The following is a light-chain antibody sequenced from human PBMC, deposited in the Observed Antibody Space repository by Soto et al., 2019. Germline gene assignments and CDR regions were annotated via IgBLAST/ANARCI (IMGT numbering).Light chain of an antibody. Sequence: QSVLTQPASVSGSPGQSITISCAGNSSDGGGSNYVSWYQQHPGKSPKLMIYDVYNRPSGISNRFSGSKSGNTASLTISGLQAEDEADYYCSSHSSSGTLEVFGAGTQLTGL. CDR3: SSHSSSGTLEV. J-gene: IGLJ2*01. CDR1: SSDGGGSNY. CDR2: DVY. V-gene: IGLV2-14*03.